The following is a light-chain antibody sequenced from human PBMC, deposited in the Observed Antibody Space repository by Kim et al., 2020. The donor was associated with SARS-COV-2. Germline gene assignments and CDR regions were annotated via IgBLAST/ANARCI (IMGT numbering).Light chain of an antibody. V-gene: IGKV1D-8*02. CDR3: QQYFDFPYT. J-gene: IGKJ2*01. Sequence: SASPGDKVTITCRLTQNIARYLAWFQQRPGKAPQLLIYAAYTLHTGAPSRFSGSGSGTDFTLIINPLQSEDSATYFCQQYFDFPYTFGQGTKLEI. CDR1: QNIARY. CDR2: AAY.